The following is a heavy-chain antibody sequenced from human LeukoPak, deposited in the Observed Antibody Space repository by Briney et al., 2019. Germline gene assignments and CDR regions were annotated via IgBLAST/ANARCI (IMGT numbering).Heavy chain of an antibody. CDR3: ARWEVGIAAAGLKFYYYYGMDV. J-gene: IGHJ6*02. Sequence: SVNVSCKASGGTFSSYAISWVRQAPGQGLEWMGGIIPIFGTANYAQKFQGRVTITADESTSTAYMELSSLRSEDTAVYYCARWEVGIAAAGLKFYYYYGMDVWGQGTTVTVSS. V-gene: IGHV1-69*13. D-gene: IGHD6-13*01. CDR2: IIPIFGTA. CDR1: GGTFSSYA.